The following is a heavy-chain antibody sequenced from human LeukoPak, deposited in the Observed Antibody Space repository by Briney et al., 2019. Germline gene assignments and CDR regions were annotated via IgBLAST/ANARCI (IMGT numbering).Heavy chain of an antibody. J-gene: IGHJ5*02. CDR2: IYSSGST. Sequence: PSETLSLTCTVSGGSISSYYWSWIRQPAGKGLEWIGRIYSSGSTNYNPSLKSRVIISVDTSKNQFSLKLSSVTAADTAVYYCARSPLLGYCSGGSCNWFDPWGQGTLVTVSS. CDR3: ARSPLLGYCSGGSCNWFDP. V-gene: IGHV4-4*07. CDR1: GGSISSYY. D-gene: IGHD2-15*01.